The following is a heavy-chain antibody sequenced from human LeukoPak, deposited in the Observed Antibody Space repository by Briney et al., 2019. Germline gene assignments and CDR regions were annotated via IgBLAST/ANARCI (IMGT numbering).Heavy chain of an antibody. V-gene: IGHV3-74*01. CDR3: ARVGDYFDY. Sequence: PGGSLRLSCAASGFTFSIYWMHGVPQAPGKGLVGVSRINRDGSTTSYADSVKGRFTSSRDNPKNTLYLQMNSLRAEDTAVYYCARVGDYFDYWGQGTLVTVSS. J-gene: IGHJ4*02. CDR2: INRDGSTT. CDR1: GFTFSIYW. D-gene: IGHD3-10*01.